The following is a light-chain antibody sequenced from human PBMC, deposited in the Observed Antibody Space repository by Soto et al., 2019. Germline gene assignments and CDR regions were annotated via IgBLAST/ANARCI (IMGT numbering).Light chain of an antibody. CDR2: GAS. CDR1: QTIGTN. Sequence: ETVMTQSPATLSVSPGEGGTLSCRASQTIGTNLAWYQQKPGQAPRLLIYGASTRATGIPDRFSGSGSGTDFTLTISRLEPEDFAVYYCQQRAGSSTFGQGTRLENK. J-gene: IGKJ5*01. V-gene: IGKV3-15*01. CDR3: QQRAGSST.